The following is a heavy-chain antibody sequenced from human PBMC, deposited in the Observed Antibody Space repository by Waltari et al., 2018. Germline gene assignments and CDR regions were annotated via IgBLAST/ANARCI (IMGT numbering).Heavy chain of an antibody. CDR3: AKDAFGNTYLDF. Sequence: QVNLLESGGGVVQPGGSLRLSCAPAGFTFRTFGMHWVRQAPGKGLEWVALIWFDGSDKFYADSVRGRFTISRDNSARTLYLDMDSLRLDDTAMYYCAKDAFGNTYLDFWGQGTLVTVSS. J-gene: IGHJ4*02. V-gene: IGHV3-30*02. D-gene: IGHD2-2*02. CDR1: GFTFRTFG. CDR2: IWFDGSDK.